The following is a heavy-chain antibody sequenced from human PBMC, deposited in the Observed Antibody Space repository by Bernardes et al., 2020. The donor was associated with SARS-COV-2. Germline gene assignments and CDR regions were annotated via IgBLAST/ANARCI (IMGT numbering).Heavy chain of an antibody. CDR2: IYYSGST. J-gene: IGHJ4*02. V-gene: IGHV4-59*01. D-gene: IGHD3-10*01. Sequence: SETLSLTCTVSGDSISTYYWNWIRQPPGKGLEWIGFIYYSGSTNYNPSLKSRVTISVDTSKNQFSLRLTSVTAADTAVYYCSIVVHGSASYEEFDYWGQGTLVNVSS. CDR1: GDSISTYY. CDR3: SIVVHGSASYEEFDY.